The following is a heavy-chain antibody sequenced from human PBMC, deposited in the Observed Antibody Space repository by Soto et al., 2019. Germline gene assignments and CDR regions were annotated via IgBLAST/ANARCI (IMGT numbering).Heavy chain of an antibody. CDR2: IYYSGNT. J-gene: IGHJ6*02. Sequence: QLRLQESGPGLVKPSETLSLTCPVSGGSISSADYYWGWIRQSPGKGLEWIGSIYYSGNTYYNPSLKSRVAISVDTSKNQFSLKLSSVTAADTAVYYCAGRRYGSGRTHGLDVWGQGTTVTVSS. CDR3: AGRRYGSGRTHGLDV. CDR1: GGSISSADYY. V-gene: IGHV4-39*01. D-gene: IGHD3-10*01.